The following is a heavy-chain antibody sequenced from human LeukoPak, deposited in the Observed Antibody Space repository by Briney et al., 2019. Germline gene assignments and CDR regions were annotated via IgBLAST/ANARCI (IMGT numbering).Heavy chain of an antibody. Sequence: ASVKVSCKASGYTFTSYYMHWVRQAPGQGLEWMGWISAYNGNTNYAQKLQGRVTMTTDTSTSTAYMELRSLRSDDTAVYYCARDWTYYDFWSGYQNWFDPWGQGTLVTVSS. D-gene: IGHD3-3*01. V-gene: IGHV1-18*04. CDR2: ISAYNGNT. CDR1: GYTFTSYY. CDR3: ARDWTYYDFWSGYQNWFDP. J-gene: IGHJ5*02.